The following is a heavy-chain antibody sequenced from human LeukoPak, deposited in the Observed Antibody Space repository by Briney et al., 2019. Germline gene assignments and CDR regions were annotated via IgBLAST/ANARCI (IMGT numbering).Heavy chain of an antibody. CDR3: ARVPPGYYDSSGYYDY. CDR2: IIPIFGTA. D-gene: IGHD3-22*01. CDR1: GGTFSSYA. J-gene: IGHJ4*02. V-gene: IGHV1-69*06. Sequence: SVKVSCKASGGTFSSYAISWVRQAPGQGLEWMGRIIPIFGTANHAQKFQGRVTITADKSTSTAYMELSSLRSEDTAVYYCARVPPGYYDSSGYYDYWGQGTLVTVSS.